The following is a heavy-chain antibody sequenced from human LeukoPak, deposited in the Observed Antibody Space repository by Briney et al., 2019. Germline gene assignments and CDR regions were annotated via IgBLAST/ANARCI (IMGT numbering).Heavy chain of an antibody. V-gene: IGHV3-48*03. CDR1: GFTFSSYE. CDR2: ISSSGSTI. CDR3: ARDRRWQQLXLLDY. D-gene: IGHD5-24*01. Sequence: GGSLRLSCAASGFTFSSYEMNWVRQAPGKGLEWVSYISSSGSTIYYADSVKGRFTISRDNAKNSLYLQMKSLRAEDTAVYYCARDRRWQQLXLLDYWGQGXXVTVSS. J-gene: IGHJ4*02.